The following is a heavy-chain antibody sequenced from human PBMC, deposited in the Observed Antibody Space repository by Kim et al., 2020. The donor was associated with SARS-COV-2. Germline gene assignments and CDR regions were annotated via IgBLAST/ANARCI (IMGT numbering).Heavy chain of an antibody. V-gene: IGHV3-30-3*01. Sequence: GGSLRLSCAASGFTFSSYAMHWVRQAPGKGLEWVAVISYDGSNKYYADSVKGRFTISRDNSKNTLYLQMNSLRAEDTAVYYCPRDRSGSYTYYFDYWGQG. D-gene: IGHD1-26*01. J-gene: IGHJ4*02. CDR3: PRDRSGSYTYYFDY. CDR2: ISYDGSNK. CDR1: GFTFSSYA.